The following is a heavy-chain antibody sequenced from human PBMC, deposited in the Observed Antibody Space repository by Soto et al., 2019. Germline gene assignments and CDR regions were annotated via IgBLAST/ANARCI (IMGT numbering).Heavy chain of an antibody. CDR3: AREGGYNWNSGYYGMDV. CDR1: GYSFTSYW. D-gene: IGHD1-7*01. V-gene: IGHV5-51*01. J-gene: IGHJ6*02. Sequence: LTISCKGSGYSFTSYWIGWVRQMPGKGLEWMGIIYPGDSDTRYSPSFQGQVTISADKSISTAYLQWSSLKASDTAMYYCAREGGYNWNSGYYGMDVWGQGTTVTVSS. CDR2: IYPGDSDT.